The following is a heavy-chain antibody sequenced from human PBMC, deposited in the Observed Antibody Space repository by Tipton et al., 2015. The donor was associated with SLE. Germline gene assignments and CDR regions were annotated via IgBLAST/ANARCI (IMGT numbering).Heavy chain of an antibody. J-gene: IGHJ4*01. CDR2: IFYTGNT. CDR3: ARGGGSYYDY. V-gene: IGHV4-39*07. D-gene: IGHD1-26*01. Sequence: TLSLTCTVSGGSINSSGYYWGWIRQSPGKGLQWIGSIFYTGNTYYNPSLQSRVTISLDTSKNQFSLRLSSVTAADTAVYYCARGGGSYYDYWGHGALVTVSS. CDR1: GGSINSSGYY.